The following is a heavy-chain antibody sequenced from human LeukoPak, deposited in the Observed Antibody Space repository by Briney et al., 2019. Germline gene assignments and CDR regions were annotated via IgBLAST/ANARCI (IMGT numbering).Heavy chain of an antibody. Sequence: GGSLRLSCGASGFTFSGYAMTWIRQVPGKGLEWISYISSRSSTEYFADSVKGRFTISRDNAKNSLYLQMSGLRAEDTAVYYCARDFSKLAPSASLDYWGQGTLVTVSS. J-gene: IGHJ4*02. D-gene: IGHD3-10*01. V-gene: IGHV3-48*04. CDR2: ISSRSSTE. CDR1: GFTFSGYA. CDR3: ARDFSKLAPSASLDY.